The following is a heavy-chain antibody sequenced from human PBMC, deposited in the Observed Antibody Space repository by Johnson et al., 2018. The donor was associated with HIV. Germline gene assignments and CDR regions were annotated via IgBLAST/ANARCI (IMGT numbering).Heavy chain of an antibody. D-gene: IGHD5-18*01. CDR3: ARLPSGYSRDDLDI. Sequence: QVQLVESGGGVVQPGRSLRLSCAASGFTFSSYAMHWVRQAPGKGLEWVAVISYDGSNKYYADSVKGRFTISRDNSKNTLYLQMNSLRPEDTAVYYCARLPSGYSRDDLDIWGQGTVVTVSS. V-gene: IGHV3-30*04. J-gene: IGHJ3*02. CDR1: GFTFSSYA. CDR2: ISYDGSNK.